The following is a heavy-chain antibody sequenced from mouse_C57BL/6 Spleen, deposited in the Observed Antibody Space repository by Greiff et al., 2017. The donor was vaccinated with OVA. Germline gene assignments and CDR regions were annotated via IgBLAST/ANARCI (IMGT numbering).Heavy chain of an antibody. CDR1: GFTFSSYA. J-gene: IGHJ2*01. Sequence: DVMLVEPGGGLVKPGGSLKLSCAASGFTFSSYAMSWVRQTPEKRLEWVATISDGGSYTSYPDNVKGRFTISRDNAKNNLYLQMIHMKSEDTAMDYCARVLGRESDFDYWGQGTTLTVSS. CDR2: ISDGGSYT. V-gene: IGHV5-4*03. CDR3: ARVLGRESDFDY. D-gene: IGHD4-1*01.